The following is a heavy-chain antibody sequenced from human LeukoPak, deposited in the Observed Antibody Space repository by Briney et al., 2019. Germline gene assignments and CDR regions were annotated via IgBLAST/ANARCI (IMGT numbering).Heavy chain of an antibody. CDR3: ARERGRIVVVIDY. Sequence: PSQTLSLTCTVSGGSISSGSYYWSWIRQPAGKGLEWIGRIYTSGSTNYNPSLKSRVTISVDTSKNQFSLKLSSVTAADTAVYNCARERGRIVVVIDYWGQGTLVTVSS. CDR1: GGSISSGSYY. J-gene: IGHJ4*02. D-gene: IGHD3-22*01. V-gene: IGHV4-61*02. CDR2: IYTSGST.